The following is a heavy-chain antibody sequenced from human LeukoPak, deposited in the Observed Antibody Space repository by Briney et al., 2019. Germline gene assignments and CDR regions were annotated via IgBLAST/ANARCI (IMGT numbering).Heavy chain of an antibody. Sequence: GGSLRLSCVVSGFTFSDYGMSWVRQAPGKGLEWISYISGTSDTTIYYAESVQGRFAISRDNAKKSLYLQMDSLRAEDTAVYYCARDGSTYQYVWGSFHSDFWGQGALVAVSS. D-gene: IGHD3-16*01. CDR1: GFTFSDYG. V-gene: IGHV3-48*04. CDR2: ISGTSDTTI. J-gene: IGHJ4*02. CDR3: ARDGSTYQYVWGSFHSDF.